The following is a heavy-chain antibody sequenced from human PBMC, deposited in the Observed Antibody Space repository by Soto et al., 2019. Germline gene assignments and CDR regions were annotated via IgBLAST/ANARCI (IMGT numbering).Heavy chain of an antibody. Sequence: SETLSITCTVSGGSISSYYWSWIRQPPGKGLEWIGYIYYSGSTNYDPSLKSRVTISVDTSKNQFSLKLSSVTAADTAVYYCARECYSRGDYHHYGIDFRGQGTTVTVSS. J-gene: IGHJ6*02. D-gene: IGHD3-22*01. V-gene: IGHV4-59*01. CDR1: GGSISSYY. CDR3: ARECYSRGDYHHYGIDF. CDR2: IYYSGST.